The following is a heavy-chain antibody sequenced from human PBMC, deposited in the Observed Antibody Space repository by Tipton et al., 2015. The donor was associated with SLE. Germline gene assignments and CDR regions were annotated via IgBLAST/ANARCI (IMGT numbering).Heavy chain of an antibody. CDR1: GGSIGSDNDY. CDR2: IYYSGRT. Sequence: LRLSCTVPGGSIGSDNDYWGWIRQPPGKGLEWIGSIYYSGRTYYNPSLKSRVTISLDPPKNQFSLKLTSVTAADTAMYYCARDGGHTYLLGSFDYWGQGTPVNVS. CDR3: ARDGGHTYLLGSFDY. D-gene: IGHD3-16*01. V-gene: IGHV4-39*07. J-gene: IGHJ4*02.